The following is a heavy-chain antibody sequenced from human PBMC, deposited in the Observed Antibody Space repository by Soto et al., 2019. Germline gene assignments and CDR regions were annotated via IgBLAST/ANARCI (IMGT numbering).Heavy chain of an antibody. V-gene: IGHV1-69*01. Sequence: QVHLVQSGAEVKKPGSSVKVSCKTSGGTFSDLAFSWVRQAPRQGLEWVGGIIPLFGTPNYAREFQGRVSSSADESSNTVYMGLRSLRSEDTAVYYCASERVAEMATGGYFDNWGQGTLVTVSS. CDR1: GGTFSDLA. CDR3: ASERVAEMATGGYFDN. J-gene: IGHJ4*02. CDR2: IIPLFGTP. D-gene: IGHD5-12*01.